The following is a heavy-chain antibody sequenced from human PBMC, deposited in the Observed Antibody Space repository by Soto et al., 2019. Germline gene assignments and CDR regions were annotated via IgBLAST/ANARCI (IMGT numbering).Heavy chain of an antibody. J-gene: IGHJ5*02. V-gene: IGHV1-18*01. CDR2: ISAYNGNT. Sequence: QVQLVQSGAEVKKPGASVKVSCKASGYTFTSYGISWVRQAPVQGLEWMGWISAYNGNTNNAQNLKGRVAMTTDTSTSTAYMELRSLRSDDTAVYYCASTRNSWYNWFDPWGQGTMVTVSS. CDR3: ASTRNSWYNWFDP. CDR1: GYTFTSYG. D-gene: IGHD6-13*01.